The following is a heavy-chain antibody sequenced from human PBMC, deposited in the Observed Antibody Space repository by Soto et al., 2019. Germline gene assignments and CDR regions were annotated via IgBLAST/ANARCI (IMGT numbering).Heavy chain of an antibody. CDR1: GFTFSSYS. D-gene: IGHD3-3*01. Sequence: GGSLRLSCAASGFTFSSYSMNWVRQAPGKGLEWVSYISSSSSTIYYADSVKGRFTISRDNAKNSLYLQMNSLRAEDTAVYYCTTGGYYDFWSGSGAQNYYYYGMDVWGQGTTVTVSS. CDR2: ISSSSSTI. V-gene: IGHV3-48*01. J-gene: IGHJ6*02. CDR3: TTGGYYDFWSGSGAQNYYYYGMDV.